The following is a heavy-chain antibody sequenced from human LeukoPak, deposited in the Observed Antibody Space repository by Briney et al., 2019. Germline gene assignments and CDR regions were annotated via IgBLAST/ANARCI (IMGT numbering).Heavy chain of an antibody. CDR1: GYSFTSYW. CDR3: ARLGYYDSSGYFYFDY. D-gene: IGHD3-22*01. V-gene: IGHV5-51*01. J-gene: IGHJ4*02. CDR2: TYPGDSDT. Sequence: GESLKISCKGSGYSFTSYWIGWVRQMPGKGLEWMGITYPGDSDTRYSPSFQGQVTISADKSISTAYLQWNSLKASDTAMYYCARLGYYDSSGYFYFDYWGQGTLVTVSS.